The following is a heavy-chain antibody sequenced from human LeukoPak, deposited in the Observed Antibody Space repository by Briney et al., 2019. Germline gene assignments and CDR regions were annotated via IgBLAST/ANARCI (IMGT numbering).Heavy chain of an antibody. Sequence: ASVKVSCKASGYTFTSYGISWVLQAPGQGLEWMGWISAYNGNTNYAQKLQGRVTMTTDTSTSTAYMELRSLGSDDTAVYYCARDLYGYCSGGSCSGRFDPWGQGTLVTVSS. J-gene: IGHJ5*02. CDR2: ISAYNGNT. CDR1: GYTFTSYG. V-gene: IGHV1-18*01. D-gene: IGHD2-15*01. CDR3: ARDLYGYCSGGSCSGRFDP.